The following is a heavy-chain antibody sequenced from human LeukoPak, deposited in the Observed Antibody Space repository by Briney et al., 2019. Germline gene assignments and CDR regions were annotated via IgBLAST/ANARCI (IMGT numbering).Heavy chain of an antibody. CDR1: GGSFSGYY. CDR2: INHSGST. V-gene: IGHV4-34*01. Sequence: SETLSLTCAVYGGSFSGYYWSWIRRPPGKGLEWIGEINHSGSTNYNPSLKSRVTISVDTSKNQFSLKLSSVTAADTAVYYCARMYGAARDFDYWGQGTLVTVSS. D-gene: IGHD6-6*01. CDR3: ARMYGAARDFDY. J-gene: IGHJ4*02.